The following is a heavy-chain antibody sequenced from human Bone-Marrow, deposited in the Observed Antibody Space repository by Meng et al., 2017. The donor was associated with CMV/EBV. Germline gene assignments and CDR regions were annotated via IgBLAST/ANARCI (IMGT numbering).Heavy chain of an antibody. D-gene: IGHD3-10*01. Sequence: GESLKISCAASGFTFRTYWMSWVRQAPGKGLEWVANIKQDGSEKYYVDSVKGRFTISRDNAKSSLYLQMNSLRAEDTAVYYCGPSGAWGQGTLVTVSS. CDR1: GFTFRTYW. CDR3: GPSGA. CDR2: IKQDGSEK. J-gene: IGHJ4*02. V-gene: IGHV3-7*01.